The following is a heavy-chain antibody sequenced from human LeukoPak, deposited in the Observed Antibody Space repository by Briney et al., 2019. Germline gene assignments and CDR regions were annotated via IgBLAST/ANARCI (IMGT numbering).Heavy chain of an antibody. V-gene: IGHV3-11*04. CDR2: ISSSGSTI. D-gene: IGHD3-16*01. Sequence: PGGSLRLSCAASGFTFTDYYMSWIRQAPGKGLEWLSYISSSGSTIYYADSVKGRFTISRDNAKNSLYLQMNSLRAEDTAVYYCARGGSNGYNEYFQHWGQGTLVTVSS. CDR3: ARGGSNGYNEYFQH. CDR1: GFTFTDYY. J-gene: IGHJ1*01.